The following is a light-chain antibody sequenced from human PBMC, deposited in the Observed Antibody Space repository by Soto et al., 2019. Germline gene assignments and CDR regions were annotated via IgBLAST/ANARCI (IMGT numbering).Light chain of an antibody. CDR2: DAS. CDR3: QQRSNWLT. V-gene: IGKV3-11*01. CDR1: QSVGSY. Sequence: TLSLSPGERATFSCRASQSVGSYLAWYQQKPGQAPRLLIYDASNRATGIPARFSGSGSGTDFTLTISSLEPEDFAVYYCQQRSNWLTFGGGTKADIK. J-gene: IGKJ4*01.